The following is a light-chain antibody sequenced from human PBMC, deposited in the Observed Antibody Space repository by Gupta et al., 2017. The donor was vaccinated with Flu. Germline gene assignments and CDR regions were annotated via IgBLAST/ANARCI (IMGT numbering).Light chain of an antibody. CDR3: QQSYDVTWT. V-gene: IGKV1-39*01. CDR1: QYINNF. Sequence: DIQMTRSPSSLSASVGDRVTITCRASQYINNFLNWYQQKPGKAPKLLIYAASILQRGVPSRFSGSGSGAEFTLTITSLHPEDLATYYCQQSYDVTWTFGQGTKV. CDR2: AAS. J-gene: IGKJ1*01.